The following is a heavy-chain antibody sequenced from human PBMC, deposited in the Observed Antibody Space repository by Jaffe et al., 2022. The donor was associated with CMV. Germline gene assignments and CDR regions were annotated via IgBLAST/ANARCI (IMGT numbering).Heavy chain of an antibody. CDR1: GFTFSSYG. V-gene: IGHV3-33*08. CDR2: IWYDGSNK. J-gene: IGHJ6*03. Sequence: QVQLVESGGGVVQPGRSLRLSCAASGFTFSSYGMHWVRQAPGKGLEWVAVIWYDGSNKYYADSVKGRFTISRDNSKNTLYLQMNSLRAEDTAVYYCARGSDSSSSVKTRGYYYYYMDVWGKGTTVTVSS. D-gene: IGHD6-6*01. CDR3: ARGSDSSSSVKTRGYYYYYMDV.